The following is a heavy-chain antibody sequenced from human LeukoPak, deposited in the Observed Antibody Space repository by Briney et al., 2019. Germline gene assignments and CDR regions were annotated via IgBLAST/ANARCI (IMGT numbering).Heavy chain of an antibody. D-gene: IGHD3-22*01. CDR1: GGSISSGGYY. CDR3: ARGSDYDTSGYYYVDN. V-gene: IGHV4-31*03. CDR2: IFYSGTA. J-gene: IGHJ4*02. Sequence: PSQTLSLTCTVSGGSISSGGYYWTWIRQHPGKGLEWIGYIFYSGTAYYNPSLNSRLTIPVDTSKNQFSLRLSSVTAADTAVYYCARGSDYDTSGYYYVDNWGQGTLVTVSS.